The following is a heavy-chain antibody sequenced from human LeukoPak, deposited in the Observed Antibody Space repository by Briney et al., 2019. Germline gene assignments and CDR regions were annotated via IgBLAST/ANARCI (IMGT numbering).Heavy chain of an antibody. CDR1: GYTFTGYY. V-gene: IGHV1-2*02. CDR3: ARAYARVYYYGSGSKNWFDP. J-gene: IGHJ5*02. CDR2: INPNSGGT. D-gene: IGHD3-10*01. Sequence: GASVKVSCKASGYTFTGYYMHWVRQAPGQGLEWMGWINPNSGGTNYAQKFQGRVTMTRDTSISTAYMELSRLRSDDTAVYYCARAYARVYYYGSGSKNWFDPWGQGTLVTVSS.